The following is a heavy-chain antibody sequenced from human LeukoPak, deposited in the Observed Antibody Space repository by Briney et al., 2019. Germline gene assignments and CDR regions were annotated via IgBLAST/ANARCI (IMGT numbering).Heavy chain of an antibody. V-gene: IGHV7-4-1*02. CDR2: INTNTGNP. CDR1: GYTFTSYA. J-gene: IGHJ4*02. CDR3: ARGSGDYEGSYYFDY. Sequence: ASVMVSCKASGYTFTSYAMNWVRQAPGRGLEWMGWINTNTGNPTYAQGFTGRFVFSLDTSVSTAYLQISSLKAEDTAVYYCARGSGDYEGSYYFDYWGQGTLVTVSS. D-gene: IGHD4-17*01.